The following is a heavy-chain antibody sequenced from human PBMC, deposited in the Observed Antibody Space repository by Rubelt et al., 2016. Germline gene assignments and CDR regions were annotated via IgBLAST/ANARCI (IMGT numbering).Heavy chain of an antibody. J-gene: IGHJ3*02. V-gene: IGHV1-3*01. CDR3: AGGLAYCGGDCHLDAFDI. Sequence: RAQGLEWMGWINAGNGNTKYSQKFQGRVTITRDTSASTAYMELSSLRSEDTAVYYCAGGLAYCGGDCHLDAFDIWGQGTMVTVSS. D-gene: IGHD2-21*02. CDR2: INAGNGNT.